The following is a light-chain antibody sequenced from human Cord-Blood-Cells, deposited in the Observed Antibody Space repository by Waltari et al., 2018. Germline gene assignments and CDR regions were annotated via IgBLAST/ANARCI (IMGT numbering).Light chain of an antibody. CDR1: SSHVGGYNY. Sequence: QSALTQPASASGSPVQSITLSCNCTSSHVGGYNYFPWYQQHPGKAHKLMIYDVSNRPPGVSNRFSCSKSGNTASLTISGLQAEDEADYSCSSYTSSSTLDVFGTGTKVTVL. CDR2: DVS. CDR3: SSYTSSSTLDV. V-gene: IGLV2-14*03. J-gene: IGLJ1*01.